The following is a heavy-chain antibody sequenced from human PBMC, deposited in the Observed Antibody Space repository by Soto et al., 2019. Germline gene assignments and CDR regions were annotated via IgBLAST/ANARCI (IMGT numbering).Heavy chain of an antibody. CDR3: SSRVKGDFDV. J-gene: IGHJ6*01. CDR1: GDTSTSHY. V-gene: IGHV1-46*03. Sequence: QVQLVQSGAEVMKPGASVKVSCKASGDTSTSHYIHWVRQAPGQGPEWMGRNHPSGGGTTYAHDFHGRVVMTRDTSTTTVYMDLSSLTSEDTAVYYWSSRVKGDFDVWGQGTTVIVS. CDR2: NHPSGGGT. D-gene: IGHD3-3*01.